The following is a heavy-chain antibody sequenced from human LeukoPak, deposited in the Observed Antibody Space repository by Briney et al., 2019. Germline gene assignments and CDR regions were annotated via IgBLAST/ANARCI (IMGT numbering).Heavy chain of an antibody. Sequence: GGSLRLSCAASGFTFSSYAMSWVRQAPGKGLEWVSAISGGGIGIYYADSLKGRFTISRDDSKNTLYLQMNSLRAEDTAVYYCAKDRHNYDFWSGTQGDGYFQHWGQGTLVTVSS. CDR2: ISGGGIGI. D-gene: IGHD3-3*01. J-gene: IGHJ1*01. CDR1: GFTFSSYA. CDR3: AKDRHNYDFWSGTQGDGYFQH. V-gene: IGHV3-23*01.